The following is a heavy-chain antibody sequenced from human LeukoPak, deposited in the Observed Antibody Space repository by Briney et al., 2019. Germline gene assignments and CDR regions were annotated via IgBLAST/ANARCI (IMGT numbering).Heavy chain of an antibody. V-gene: IGHV3-33*06. CDR3: AKELDVGPYGSLDY. CDR2: IWYDGSNK. J-gene: IGHJ4*02. D-gene: IGHD3-10*01. CDR1: GFTFSSYG. Sequence: GGSLRLSCAASGFTFSSYGMHWVRQAPGKGLEWVAVIWYDGSNKYYADSVKGRFTISRDNSKNTLYLQMNSLRAEDTAVYYCAKELDVGPYGSLDYWGQGTLVTVSS.